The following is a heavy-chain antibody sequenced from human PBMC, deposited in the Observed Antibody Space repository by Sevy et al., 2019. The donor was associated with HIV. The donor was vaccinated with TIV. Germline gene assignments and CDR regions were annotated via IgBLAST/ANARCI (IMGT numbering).Heavy chain of an antibody. D-gene: IGHD6-19*01. CDR2: IKQDGSEK. V-gene: IGHV3-7*01. Sequence: GGALRLSCAASGFNFSTYWMTWVRQAPGKGLEWVANIKQDGSEKYCAESVKRRLTVSRDNTKNSLYLQLNSLRAEDTAIYYCARAPVGSGWYFPRGIDYWGQGTLVTVSS. CDR1: GFNFSTYW. J-gene: IGHJ4*02. CDR3: ARAPVGSGWYFPRGIDY.